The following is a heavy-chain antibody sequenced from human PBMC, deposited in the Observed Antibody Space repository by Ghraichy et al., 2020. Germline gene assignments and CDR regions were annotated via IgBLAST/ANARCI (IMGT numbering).Heavy chain of an antibody. CDR1: GFTFSSYW. CDR2: INSDGSST. J-gene: IGHJ6*02. V-gene: IGHV3-74*01. CDR3: AVYSSSWWFSYYYYGMDV. Sequence: GGSLRLSCAASGFTFSSYWMHWVRQAPGKGLVWVSRINSDGSSTSYADSVKGRFTISRDNAKNTLYLQMNSLRAEDTAVYYCAVYSSSWWFSYYYYGMDVWGQGTTVTVSS. D-gene: IGHD6-13*01.